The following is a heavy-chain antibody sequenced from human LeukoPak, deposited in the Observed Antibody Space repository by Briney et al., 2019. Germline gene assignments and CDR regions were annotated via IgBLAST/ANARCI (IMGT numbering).Heavy chain of an antibody. D-gene: IGHD2-2*01. Sequence: PSETLSLTCTVSGGSISSYYWSWIRQPPGKGLEWIGYIYYSGSTNYNPSLKSRVTISVDTSKNQFSLKLSSVTAADTAVYYCARDRKGYCSSTSCYLGAFDIWGQGTMVTVSS. CDR2: IYYSGST. V-gene: IGHV4-59*01. J-gene: IGHJ3*02. CDR3: ARDRKGYCSSTSCYLGAFDI. CDR1: GGSISSYY.